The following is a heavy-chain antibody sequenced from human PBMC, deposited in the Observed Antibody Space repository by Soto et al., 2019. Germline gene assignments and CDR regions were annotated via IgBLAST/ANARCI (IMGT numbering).Heavy chain of an antibody. Sequence: ASVKVSCKTSGYTFTRNGISWVRQAPGQGLEWMGWISPKSGSIKYAQKFQGRVIMTTDTSTSTAYMELRSLRSDDTAVYYCVKDRDSNSWPSRDVWGPGTTVTVS. J-gene: IGHJ6*02. CDR3: VKDRDSNSWPSRDV. CDR1: GYTFTRNG. CDR2: ISPKSGSI. D-gene: IGHD3-22*01. V-gene: IGHV1-18*01.